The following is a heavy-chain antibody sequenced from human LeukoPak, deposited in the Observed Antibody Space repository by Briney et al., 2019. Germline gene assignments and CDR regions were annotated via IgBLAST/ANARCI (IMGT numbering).Heavy chain of an antibody. Sequence: PGGSLRLSCAASGFTFTSYSMNWVRQAPGKGLEWVSTISGGGGSTYYADSVKGRFTISRDNSKNTLYLQMNSLRAEDTAVYYCAYCGGDCYTRLHFWGQGTLVTVSS. CDR3: AYCGGDCYTRLHF. V-gene: IGHV3-23*01. D-gene: IGHD2-21*02. J-gene: IGHJ4*02. CDR2: ISGGGGST. CDR1: GFTFTSYS.